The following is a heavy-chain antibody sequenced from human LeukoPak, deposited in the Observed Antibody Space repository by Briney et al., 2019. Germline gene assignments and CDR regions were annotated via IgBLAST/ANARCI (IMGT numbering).Heavy chain of an antibody. D-gene: IGHD4-17*01. CDR1: GFTFSSYS. V-gene: IGHV3-21*01. CDR3: ARGSYGDYEIDY. Sequence: PGGSLRLSCAASGFTFSSYSMNWVRQAPGKGLEWVSSISSSSSYIYYADSVKGRFTISRDNVKNSLYLQMNSLRAEDTAVYYCARGSYGDYEIDYWGQGTLVTVPS. J-gene: IGHJ4*02. CDR2: ISSSSSYI.